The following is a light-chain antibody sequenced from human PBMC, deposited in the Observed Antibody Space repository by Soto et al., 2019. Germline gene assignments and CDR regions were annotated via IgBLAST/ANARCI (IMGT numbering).Light chain of an antibody. CDR1: QSISSSY. J-gene: IGKJ1*01. Sequence: ESVLTQSPGTLSLSPGERATLSCRASQSISSSYLAWYQQKPGQAPRLLIYGASSRATGIPDRFSGSGSGTDFTLTISRVGPEDVAVYYCQQYGTSPPWTFGQGTKVEIK. V-gene: IGKV3-20*01. CDR2: GAS. CDR3: QQYGTSPPWT.